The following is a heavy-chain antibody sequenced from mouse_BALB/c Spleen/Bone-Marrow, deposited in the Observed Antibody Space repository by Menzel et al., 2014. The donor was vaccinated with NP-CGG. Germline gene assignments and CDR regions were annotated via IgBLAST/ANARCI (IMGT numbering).Heavy chain of an antibody. Sequence: VQLQQSGPELMKPGASVKISCKASGYSFTSYYIHWVKQNHGKSLEWIGYIDPFNGGTIYNQKFKGKATLTVDKSSSTAYKHLSGLTSEDSAVYYCARKKIATAPGFDYWGQGTLLTVS. CDR3: ARKKIATAPGFDY. CDR2: IDPFNGGT. CDR1: GYSFTSYY. V-gene: IGHV1-28*01. D-gene: IGHD1-1*01. J-gene: IGHJ3*01.